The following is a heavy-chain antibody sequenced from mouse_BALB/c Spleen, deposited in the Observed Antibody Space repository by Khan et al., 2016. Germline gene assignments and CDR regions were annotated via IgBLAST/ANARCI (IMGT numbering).Heavy chain of an antibody. CDR3: ARDGQDFDAWFAS. CDR2: IWAGGST. J-gene: IGHJ3*01. V-gene: IGHV2-9*02. Sequence: VKLEESGPGLVAPSQSLSITCTVSGFSLTNSGVHWVRQPPRKGLDWLGVIWAGGSTDYNSALMSRLSITRDTTQNQVFLKMNSLQTDDTAMYYSARDGQDFDAWFASWGQGTLVTVSA. CDR1: GFSLTNSG.